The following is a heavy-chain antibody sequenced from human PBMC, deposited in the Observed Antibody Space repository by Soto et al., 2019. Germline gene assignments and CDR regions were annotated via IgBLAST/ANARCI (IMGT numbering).Heavy chain of an antibody. CDR3: ARGRGYSYGLDP. CDR2: ISYSGTT. V-gene: IGHV4-30-4*01. J-gene: IGHJ5*02. Sequence: QVQLQESGPGLMKPSQTLSLTCTVSGDSISSVYNYWSWLRQPPGEGLEWIEFISYSGTTSYTPSLKSRLAISLDTSKNQFSLSLTSVTAADTAVYYCARGRGYSYGLDPWGQGTLVTVSS. D-gene: IGHD5-12*01. CDR1: GDSISSVYNY.